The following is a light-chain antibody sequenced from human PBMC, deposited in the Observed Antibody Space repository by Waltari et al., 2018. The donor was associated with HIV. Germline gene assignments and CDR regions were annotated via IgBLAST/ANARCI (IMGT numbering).Light chain of an antibody. CDR3: SSYTSSDTVV. V-gene: IGLV2-14*01. Sequence: QSALTQPASVSGSPGGPITIPCTGTRSAVGGDTAVSWYQQHPAKAPKLVILEVSNRPSGVSNRFSGSKSGNRASLTISGLQAEDEAYYYCSSYTSSDTVVFGGGTKVTVL. CDR2: EVS. J-gene: IGLJ2*01. CDR1: RSAVGGDTA.